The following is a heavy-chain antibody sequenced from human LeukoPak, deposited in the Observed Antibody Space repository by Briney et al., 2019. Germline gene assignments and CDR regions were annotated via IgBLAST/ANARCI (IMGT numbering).Heavy chain of an antibody. J-gene: IGHJ4*02. D-gene: IGHD3-3*01. CDR3: VRGLYYDFWSGYPYFDY. CDR1: GGSISSGGYS. Sequence: SQTLSLTCAVSGGSISSGGYSWSWIRQPPGKGLEWIGYIYHSGSTYYNPSLKSRVTISVDRSKNQFSLKLSSVTAADAAVYYCVRGLYYDFWSGYPYFDYWGQGTLVTVSS. V-gene: IGHV4-30-2*01. CDR2: IYHSGST.